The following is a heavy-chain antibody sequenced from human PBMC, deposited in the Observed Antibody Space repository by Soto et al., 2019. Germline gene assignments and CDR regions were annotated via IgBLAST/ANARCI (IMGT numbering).Heavy chain of an antibody. J-gene: IGHJ4*02. V-gene: IGHV3-23*01. CDR2: IRSDSST. Sequence: EVQLLESGGGLVQPGGSLRLSCAASGFTLSTYGMTWVRQAPGKGLEWVSAIRSDSSTMYEDSVKGRFTISRDNSNNTLYLQMNSLRAEDTAVYYCASGTATTRWIFDCWGQGTLVTVSS. D-gene: IGHD4-4*01. CDR3: ASGTATTRWIFDC. CDR1: GFTLSTYG.